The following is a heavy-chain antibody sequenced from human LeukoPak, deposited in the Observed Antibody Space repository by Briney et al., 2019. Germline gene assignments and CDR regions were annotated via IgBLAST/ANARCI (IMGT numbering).Heavy chain of an antibody. J-gene: IGHJ4*02. Sequence: GGSLRLSCAASGFTFSSYAMSWVRQAPGKGLEWVSAISGSGGSTYYADSVKGRFTISRDNSKNTLFLQMNSLRVEDTAVYYCAKVNWGCDGGDCNCWGPGTLVTVSS. D-gene: IGHD2-21*02. V-gene: IGHV3-23*01. CDR3: AKVNWGCDGGDCNC. CDR2: ISGSGGST. CDR1: GFTFSSYA.